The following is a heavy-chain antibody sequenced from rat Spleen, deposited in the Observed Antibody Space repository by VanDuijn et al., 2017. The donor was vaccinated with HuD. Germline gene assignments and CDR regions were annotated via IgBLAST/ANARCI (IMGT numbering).Heavy chain of an antibody. V-gene: IGHV5-25*01. Sequence: EVQLVESGGGLVQPGRSLKLSCAASGFTFSNYDMAWVRQAPTKGLEWVASISPSGGSTYYRDSVKGRFTVSRDNAKSTLYLQMDSLRSEDTATYYCARLAIIRALFDYWGQGVMVTVSS. J-gene: IGHJ2*01. CDR1: GFTFSNYD. D-gene: IGHD4-3*01. CDR3: ARLAIIRALFDY. CDR2: ISPSGGST.